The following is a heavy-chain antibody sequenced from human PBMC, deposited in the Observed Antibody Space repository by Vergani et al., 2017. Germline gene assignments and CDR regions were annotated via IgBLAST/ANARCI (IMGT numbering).Heavy chain of an antibody. CDR2: IYSGGST. V-gene: IGHV3-66*02. D-gene: IGHD3-10*01. CDR1: GFTVSSNY. J-gene: IGHJ6*02. Sequence: EVQLVESGGGLVQPGGSLRLSCAASGFTVSSNYMSWVRQAPGKGLEWVSVIYSGGSTYYADSVKGRFTISRDNYKNTLYLQMNSLRAEDTAVYYCARDFFGSGSWGIGVNYYYYGMDVWGQGTTVTVSS. CDR3: ARDFFGSGSWGIGVNYYYYGMDV.